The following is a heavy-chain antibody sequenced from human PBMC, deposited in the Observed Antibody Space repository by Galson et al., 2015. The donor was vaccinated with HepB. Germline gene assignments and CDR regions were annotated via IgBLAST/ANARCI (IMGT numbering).Heavy chain of an antibody. CDR2: IKQDGSEK. D-gene: IGHD6-13*01. J-gene: IGHJ6*02. CDR1: GFTFSSYW. V-gene: IGHV3-7*01. CDR3: ARGVGSSWYTLYYYYYYGMDV. Sequence: SLRLSCAASGFTFSSYWMSWVRQAPGKGLEWVANIKQDGSEKYYVDSVKGRFTISRDNAKNSLYLQMNSPRAEDTAVYYCARGVGSSWYTLYYYYYYGMDVWGQGTTVTVSS.